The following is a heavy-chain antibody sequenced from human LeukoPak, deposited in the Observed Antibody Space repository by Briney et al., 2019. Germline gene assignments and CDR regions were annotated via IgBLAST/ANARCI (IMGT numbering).Heavy chain of an antibody. CDR3: ARQGFRRYDSSGYYYIDY. D-gene: IGHD3-22*01. V-gene: IGHV4-59*08. CDR2: IYYSGST. CDR1: GGSISSYY. Sequence: KPSETLFLTCTVSGGSISSYYWSWIRQPPGKGLEWIGYIYYSGSTNYNPSLKSRVTISVDTSKNQFSLKLSSVTAADTAVYYCARQGFRRYDSSGYYYIDYWGQGTLVTVSS. J-gene: IGHJ4*02.